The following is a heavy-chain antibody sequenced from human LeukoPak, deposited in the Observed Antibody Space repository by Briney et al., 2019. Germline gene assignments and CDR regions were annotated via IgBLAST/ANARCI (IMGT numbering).Heavy chain of an antibody. CDR2: IYSGGST. V-gene: IGHV3-53*01. Sequence: PGGSLRLSCAASGVTVSSNYMSWVRQAPGKGLEWVSVIYSGGSTYYADSVKGRFTISRDNSKNTLYLQMNSLRAEDTAVYYCARDIAGAHYYYYYMDVWGKGTTVTVSS. CDR1: GVTVSSNY. D-gene: IGHD6-13*01. J-gene: IGHJ6*03. CDR3: ARDIAGAHYYYYYMDV.